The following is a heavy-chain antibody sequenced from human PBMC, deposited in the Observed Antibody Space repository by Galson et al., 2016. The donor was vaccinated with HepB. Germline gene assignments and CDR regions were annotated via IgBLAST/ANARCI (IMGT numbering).Heavy chain of an antibody. CDR1: GYTFRNYW. V-gene: IGHV3-48*03. J-gene: IGHJ4*02. Sequence: SLRLSCATSGYTFRNYWISWVRQAPGKGLEWVSYISSSGGMIFYADSVRGRFTISRDHAENSLSLRMDSLRPEDTGVYFCVRDSGGYRDGPQYYLDYWGQGVLVTVSS. CDR3: VRDSGGYRDGPQYYLDY. CDR2: ISSSGGMI. D-gene: IGHD5-18*01.